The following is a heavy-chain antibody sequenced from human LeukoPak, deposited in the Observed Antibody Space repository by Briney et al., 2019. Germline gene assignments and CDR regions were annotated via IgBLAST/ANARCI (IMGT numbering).Heavy chain of an antibody. CDR1: GFTFSSYW. J-gene: IGHJ4*02. CDR3: ARDGGRAVEYYFDY. Sequence: GGSLRLSCAASGFTFSSYWMHWVRQAPGKGLEWVSSISSSSSYIYYADSVKGRFTISRDNAKNSLYLQMNSLRAEDTAVYYCARDGGRAVEYYFDYWGQGTLVTVSS. CDR2: ISSSSSYI. D-gene: IGHD3-16*01. V-gene: IGHV3-21*01.